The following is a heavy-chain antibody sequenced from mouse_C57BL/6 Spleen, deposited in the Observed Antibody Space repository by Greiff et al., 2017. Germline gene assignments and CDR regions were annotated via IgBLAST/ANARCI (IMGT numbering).Heavy chain of an antibody. CDR2: ISSCSSTI. CDR3: ARSLWEVPLDY. J-gene: IGHJ2*01. D-gene: IGHD4-1*01. CDR1: GFTFSDYG. Sequence: DVQLVESGGGLVKPGGSLKLSCAASGFTFSDYGMHWVRQAPEKGLEWVAYISSCSSTIYYADTVKGRFTIYRDNAKNTLFLQMTSLGSEDTAMYYCARSLWEVPLDYWGQGTTRTVSS. V-gene: IGHV5-17*01.